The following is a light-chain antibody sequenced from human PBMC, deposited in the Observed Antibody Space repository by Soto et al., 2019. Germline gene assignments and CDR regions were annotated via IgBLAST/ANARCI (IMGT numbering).Light chain of an antibody. CDR3: SSYADSNSYV. J-gene: IGLJ1*01. Sequence: QSALTQPPSAYGSHGQSVTISCTGTSSDVGGYNYVYWYQQHPGKAPKLMIYEVTKRPSGVPDRFSGSKSGNTASLTVSGLQAEDEADYYCSSYADSNSYVFGTGTKVTVL. V-gene: IGLV2-8*01. CDR2: EVT. CDR1: SSDVGGYNY.